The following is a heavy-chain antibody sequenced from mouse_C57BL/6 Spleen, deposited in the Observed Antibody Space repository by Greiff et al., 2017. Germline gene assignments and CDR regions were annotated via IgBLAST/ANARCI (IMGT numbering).Heavy chain of an antibody. CDR2: IDPSDSYT. Sequence: QVQLQQPGAELVRPGTSVKLSCKASGYTFTSYWMHWVKQRPGQGLEWIGVIDPSDSYTNYNQKFKGKATLTVDTSSSTAYMQLSSLTSEDSAVYYCARWSYYFDCWGQGTTLTVSS. J-gene: IGHJ2*01. V-gene: IGHV1-59*01. CDR3: ARWSYYFDC. CDR1: GYTFTSYW.